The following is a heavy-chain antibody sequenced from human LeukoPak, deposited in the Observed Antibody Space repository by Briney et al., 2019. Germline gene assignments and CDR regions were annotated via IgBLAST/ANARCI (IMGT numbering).Heavy chain of an antibody. Sequence: TGGSLRLSCAASGXTFRNYWMHWVRQAPGKGQVWVSRITPDEITTYADSVKGRFTISRDNAKNMLYLQMNSLRAEDTAVYYCATERAGTSGYIVFDNWGQGTLVTVSS. V-gene: IGHV3-74*01. CDR1: GXTFRNYW. CDR3: ATERAGTSGYIVFDN. J-gene: IGHJ4*02. CDR2: ITPDEIT. D-gene: IGHD1-1*01.